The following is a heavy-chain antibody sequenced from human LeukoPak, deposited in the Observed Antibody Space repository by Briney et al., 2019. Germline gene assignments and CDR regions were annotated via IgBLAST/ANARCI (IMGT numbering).Heavy chain of an antibody. Sequence: PGGSLRLSCAASGFTFSNYNMNWFRQAPGKGLEWVSSISSTSSYIYYADSVKGRFTISRDNAKNSLYLQMNSLRAEDTALYYCARGGSSSTGVIWGQGTMVTVSS. CDR1: GFTFSNYN. J-gene: IGHJ3*02. CDR2: ISSTSSYI. D-gene: IGHD6-6*01. V-gene: IGHV3-21*01. CDR3: ARGGSSSTGVI.